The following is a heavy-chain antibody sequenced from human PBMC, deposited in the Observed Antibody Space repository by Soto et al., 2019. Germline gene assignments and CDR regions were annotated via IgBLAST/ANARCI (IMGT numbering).Heavy chain of an antibody. D-gene: IGHD1-7*01. J-gene: IGHJ4*02. V-gene: IGHV4-4*02. CDR3: ASRDPGTSVDY. Sequence: SETLSLTCAVSGGSFTSNNWWTWVRQPPGQGLEWIGEIYRTGSTNYNPSLKSRVTISLDKSENQFSLKVTSLTAADTAVYYCASRDPGTSVDYWGQGTLVTVTS. CDR2: IYRTGST. CDR1: GGSFTSNNW.